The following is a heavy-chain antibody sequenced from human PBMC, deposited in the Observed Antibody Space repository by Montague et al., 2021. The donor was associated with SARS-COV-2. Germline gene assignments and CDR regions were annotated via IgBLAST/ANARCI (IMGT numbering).Heavy chain of an antibody. CDR2: IYTSGST. Sequence: TLSLTCTVSGGSISSGSYYWSWIRQPAGKGLEWIGRIYTSGSTNYNPSLKSRVTISVDTSKNQFSLKLCSVTAADTAVYYCARVGVGTMVRGVIPAYYYYGMDAWGQGTTVTVSS. D-gene: IGHD3-10*01. CDR3: ARVGVGTMVRGVIPAYYYYGMDA. V-gene: IGHV4-61*02. J-gene: IGHJ6*02. CDR1: GGSISSGSYY.